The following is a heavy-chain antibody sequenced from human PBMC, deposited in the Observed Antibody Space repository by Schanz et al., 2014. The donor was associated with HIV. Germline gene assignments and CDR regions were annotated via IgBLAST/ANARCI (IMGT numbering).Heavy chain of an antibody. CDR2: ISYDGSNK. D-gene: IGHD3-10*01. CDR1: GFTFSSYG. CDR3: AKDMVTMANYYYYYGMDV. Sequence: QVQLVESGGGVVQPGRSLRLSCAASGFTFSSYGMHWVRQAPGKGLEWVAVISYDGSNKYYADSVKGRFTISRDNYNNTMSLQMKSLRAEATAASYCAKDMVTMANYYYYYGMDVWGQGTPVTVSS. V-gene: IGHV3-30*18. J-gene: IGHJ6*02.